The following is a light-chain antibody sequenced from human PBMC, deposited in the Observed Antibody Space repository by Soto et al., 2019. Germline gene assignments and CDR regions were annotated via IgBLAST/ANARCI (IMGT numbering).Light chain of an antibody. CDR3: QYYNNWPPTWT. CDR1: QSVSSN. V-gene: IGKV3-15*01. Sequence: EVVMTQSPATLSVSPGERATLSCRASQSVSSNLAWYQQYPGQAPRLLMYGVSTRASGIPARFSGSGSGTEFTLTISSLQSEDFALYYCQYYNNWPPTWTFGQGTRVEIK. J-gene: IGKJ1*01. CDR2: GVS.